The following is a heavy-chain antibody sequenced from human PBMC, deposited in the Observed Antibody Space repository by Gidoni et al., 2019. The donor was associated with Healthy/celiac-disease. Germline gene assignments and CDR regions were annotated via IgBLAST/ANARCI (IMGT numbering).Heavy chain of an antibody. CDR2: IYYSGST. Sequence: WIRQPPGKGLEWIGSIYYSGSTYYNPSLKSRVTIPVDTSKNQFSLKLSSVPAADTAVYYCAGPKGGGLRVFQHWGQGTLVTVSS. V-gene: IGHV4-39*01. J-gene: IGHJ1*01. CDR3: AGPKGGGLRVFQH. D-gene: IGHD3-16*01.